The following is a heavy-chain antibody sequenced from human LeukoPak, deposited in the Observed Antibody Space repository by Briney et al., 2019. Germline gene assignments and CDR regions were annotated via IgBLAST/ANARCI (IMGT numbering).Heavy chain of an antibody. J-gene: IGHJ4*02. CDR2: IKSKTDGGTT. Sequence: GGSLRLSCVASGFTFSNAWMSWVRPARGKGLEWVGRIKSKTDGGTTDYAAPVKVRFTISRDDSKNTLYLQMNSLKTEDTAVYYCITQFSGPSYDYWGQGTLVTVSS. D-gene: IGHD2-15*01. CDR1: GFTFSNAW. CDR3: ITQFSGPSYDY. V-gene: IGHV3-15*01.